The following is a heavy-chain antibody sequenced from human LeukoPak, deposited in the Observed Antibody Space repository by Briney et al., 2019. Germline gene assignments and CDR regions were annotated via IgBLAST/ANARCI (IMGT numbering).Heavy chain of an antibody. CDR3: AIHGDYPYYFDY. V-gene: IGHV4-39*01. CDR2: IYYSGST. J-gene: IGHJ4*02. CDR1: GGPISSSSYY. D-gene: IGHD4-17*01. Sequence: PSETLSLTCTVSGGPISSSSYYWGWIRQPPGKGLEWIGSIYYSGSTYYNPSLKSRVTISVDTSKNQFSLKLSSVTAADTAVYYCAIHGDYPYYFDYWGQGTLVTVSS.